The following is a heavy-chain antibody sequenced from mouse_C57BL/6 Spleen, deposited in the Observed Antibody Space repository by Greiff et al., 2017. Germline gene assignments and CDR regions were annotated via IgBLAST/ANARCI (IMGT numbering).Heavy chain of an antibody. CDR1: GYTFTSYW. CDR3: ARGLYDGYYGSFAY. J-gene: IGHJ3*01. CDR2: IYPSDSET. V-gene: IGHV1-61*01. Sequence: QVQLQQPGAELVRPGSSVKLSCKASGYTFTSYWMDWVKQRPGQGLEWIGNIYPSDSETHYNQKFKDKATLTVDKSSSTAYMQLSSLTSEDSAVYYCARGLYDGYYGSFAYWGQGTLVTVSA. D-gene: IGHD2-3*01.